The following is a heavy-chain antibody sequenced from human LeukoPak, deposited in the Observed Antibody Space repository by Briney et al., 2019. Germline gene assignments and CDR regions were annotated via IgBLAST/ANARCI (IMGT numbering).Heavy chain of an antibody. V-gene: IGHV1-18*01. D-gene: IGHD6-19*01. CDR2: ISAYNVNT. Sequence: ASVKVSCKASGYTFISYGISWVRQAPGQGLEWVGWISAYNVNTNYAQKLQGRVTMTTDTSTSTAYVELSSLRSDDTAVYYCARGIAVASLDYWGQGTLVTVSS. CDR3: ARGIAVASLDY. CDR1: GYTFISYG. J-gene: IGHJ4*02.